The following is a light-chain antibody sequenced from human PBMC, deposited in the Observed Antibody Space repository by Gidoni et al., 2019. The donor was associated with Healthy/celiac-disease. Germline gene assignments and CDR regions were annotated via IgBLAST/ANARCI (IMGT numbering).Light chain of an antibody. CDR2: EVS. V-gene: IGLV2-14*01. CDR1: RSDVGGYNY. CDR3: SSYTSSSTVV. J-gene: IGLJ2*01. Sequence: QSALPQPASVSGSPGQSITISCTGTRSDVGGYNYVSWYQQHPGKAPKLMIYEVSNRPSGVSNRFSGSKSGNTAALTISGLQAEDEADYYCSSYTSSSTVVFGGGTKLTVL.